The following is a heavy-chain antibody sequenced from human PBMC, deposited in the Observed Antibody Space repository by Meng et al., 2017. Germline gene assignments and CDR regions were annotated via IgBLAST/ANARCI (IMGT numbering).Heavy chain of an antibody. V-gene: IGHV1-8*01. J-gene: IGHJ4*02. D-gene: IGHD4-11*01. CDR3: ARGGDYSSWDY. CDR1: GYLFTSYD. CDR2: VNPINGKT. Sequence: VQLVQSGAEVKKPGASVKVSCKPSGYLFTSYDINWIRQAPGQGLEWIGWVNPINGKTGYAQKFQGRLTMTRDTSIRTAYMELSSLKSEDTAIYYCARGGDYSSWDYWGQGTLVTVSS.